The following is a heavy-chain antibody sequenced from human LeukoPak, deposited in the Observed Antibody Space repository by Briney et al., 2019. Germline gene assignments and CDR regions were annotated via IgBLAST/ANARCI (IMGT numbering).Heavy chain of an antibody. J-gene: IGHJ6*02. CDR2: INPNSGGT. V-gene: IGHV1-2*02. CDR3: ARGYYDFWSGYYYGYYGMDV. CDR1: GYTFTGYY. D-gene: IGHD3-3*01. Sequence: GASVKVSCKASGYTFTGYYMHWVRQAPGQGLEWMGWINPNSGGTNYAQKFQGRVTMTRDTSISTAYMELSRLRSDDTAVYYCARGYYDFWSGYYYGYYGMDVWGQGTTVTVSS.